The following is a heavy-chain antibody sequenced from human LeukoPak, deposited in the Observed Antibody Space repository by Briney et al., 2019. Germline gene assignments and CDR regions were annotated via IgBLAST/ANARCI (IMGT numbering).Heavy chain of an antibody. Sequence: ASVKVSCKASGYSFTGYYMLWVRQAPGQGLEWMGWINPNSGDTNSAQKFQGRVTTTRDTSISTAYMELTRLTSDDTAVYYCARWVGYSNWFDPWGQGTLVTVSS. D-gene: IGHD2-15*01. CDR1: GYSFTGYY. J-gene: IGHJ5*02. CDR3: ARWVGYSNWFDP. V-gene: IGHV1-2*02. CDR2: INPNSGDT.